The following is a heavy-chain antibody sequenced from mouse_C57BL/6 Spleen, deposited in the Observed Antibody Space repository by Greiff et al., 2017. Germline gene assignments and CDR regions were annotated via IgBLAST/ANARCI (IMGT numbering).Heavy chain of an antibody. D-gene: IGHD1-1*01. J-gene: IGHJ1*03. CDR3: AREGDCCGSSLWYFDV. CDR2: INPNNGGT. Sequence: VQLQQSGPELVKPGASVKISCKASGYTFTDYYMNWVKQSHGKSLEWIGDINPNNGGTSYNQKFKGKATLTVAKSSSTAYMELRSLTSEDSAVYTCAREGDCCGSSLWYFDVWGTGITVTVAS. CDR1: GYTFTDYY. V-gene: IGHV1-26*01.